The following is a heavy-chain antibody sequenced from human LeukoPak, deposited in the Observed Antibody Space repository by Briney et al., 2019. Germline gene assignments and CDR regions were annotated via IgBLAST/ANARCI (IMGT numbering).Heavy chain of an antibody. J-gene: IGHJ3*02. Sequence: ASVKVSCKASGYTFTSYYMHWVRQAPGQGLEWMGIINPSGGSTSYAQKFQGRVTMTRDMSTSTVYMELSSLRSEDTAVYSCASQLWFGEGYDAFDIWGQGTMVTVSS. CDR2: INPSGGST. D-gene: IGHD3-10*01. CDR3: ASQLWFGEGYDAFDI. CDR1: GYTFTSYY. V-gene: IGHV1-46*01.